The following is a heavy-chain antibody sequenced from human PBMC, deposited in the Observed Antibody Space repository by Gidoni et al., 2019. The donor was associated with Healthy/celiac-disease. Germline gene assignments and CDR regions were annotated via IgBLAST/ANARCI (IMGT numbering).Heavy chain of an antibody. V-gene: IGHV4-4*02. Sequence: QVQLQESGPGLVKPSGPLSLTCAVSGGSISSSNWWSWVRQPPGKGLEWIGEIYHSGSTNYNPSLKSRVTISVDKSKNQFSLKLSSVTAADTAVYYCARDNVNYYDSSGYYNWGQGTLVTVSS. CDR3: ARDNVNYYDSSGYYN. CDR2: IYHSGST. D-gene: IGHD3-22*01. CDR1: GGSISSSNW. J-gene: IGHJ4*02.